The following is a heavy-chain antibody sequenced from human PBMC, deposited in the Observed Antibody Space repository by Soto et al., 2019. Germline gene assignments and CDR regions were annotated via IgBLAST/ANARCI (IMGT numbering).Heavy chain of an antibody. CDR3: AITGNVDIVALGVFDY. J-gene: IGHJ4*02. V-gene: IGHV3-23*01. D-gene: IGHD5-12*01. CDR2: ISGSGGST. Sequence: EVQLLESGGSLVQPGGSMRLSCAASGFTFSSYAMSWVRQAPGKGLEWVSAISGSGGSTYYADSVKGRFTISRDNSKNTLDLQMNSLRAEDTAVYYCAITGNVDIVALGVFDYWGQGTLVTVSS. CDR1: GFTFSSYA.